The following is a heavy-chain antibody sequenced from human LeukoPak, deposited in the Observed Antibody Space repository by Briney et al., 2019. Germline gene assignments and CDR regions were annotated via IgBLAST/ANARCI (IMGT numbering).Heavy chain of an antibody. CDR3: ARDITIFGMIINFDY. CDR2: IKQDGSEK. D-gene: IGHD3-3*01. Sequence: GGSLRLSCAASGFTFSSYWMSWVRQAPGKGLEWVANIKQDGSEKYYVDSVKGRFTISRDNAKNSLYLQMNSLRAEDTAVYYCARDITIFGMIINFDYWGRGTLVTVSS. V-gene: IGHV3-7*01. CDR1: GFTFSSYW. J-gene: IGHJ4*02.